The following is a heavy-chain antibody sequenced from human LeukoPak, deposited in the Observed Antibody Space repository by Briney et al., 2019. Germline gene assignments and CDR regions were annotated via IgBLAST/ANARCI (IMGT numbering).Heavy chain of an antibody. J-gene: IGHJ4*02. Sequence: GGSLRLSCAASGFTFSSYEMNWVRQAPGKGLEWVAYISSSGSTIYYADSVKGRFTISRDNAKNSLYLQMNSLRAEDTAVYYCARGAALGYFDYWGQGTLVTVSS. V-gene: IGHV3-48*03. CDR3: ARGAALGYFDY. CDR1: GFTFSSYE. CDR2: ISSSGSTI. D-gene: IGHD6-13*01.